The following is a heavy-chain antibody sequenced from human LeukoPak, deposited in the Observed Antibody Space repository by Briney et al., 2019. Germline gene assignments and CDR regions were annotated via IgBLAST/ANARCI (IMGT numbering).Heavy chain of an antibody. V-gene: IGHV4-28*05. D-gene: IGHD2-2*01. CDR3: ARRYCSSTSCLDFDY. J-gene: IGHJ4*02. CDR1: GYSISSSIW. CDR2: IHYSGSI. Sequence: PSETLSLTCSVSGYSISSSIWWGWIRQPPGKGLEWIAYIHYSGSIYYNPSLKSRVTISVDTSKNQFSLKLSSVTAADTAVYYCARRYCSSTSCLDFDYWGQGTLVTVSS.